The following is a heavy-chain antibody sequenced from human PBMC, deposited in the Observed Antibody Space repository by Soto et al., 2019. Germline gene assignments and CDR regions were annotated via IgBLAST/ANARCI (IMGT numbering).Heavy chain of an antibody. CDR2: ISAHNGNT. J-gene: IGHJ4*02. CDR3: ARGRYGDY. Sequence: QVHLVQSGAEVKKSGASVKVSCKGSGYDFTTYGITWVRQAPGQGLEWMAWISAHNGNTDYAQKLQGRVTVTRATSTSTAYMELRSLRSDDTAVYYCARGRYGDYWGQGALVTVSS. V-gene: IGHV1-18*01. D-gene: IGHD1-1*01. CDR1: GYDFTTYG.